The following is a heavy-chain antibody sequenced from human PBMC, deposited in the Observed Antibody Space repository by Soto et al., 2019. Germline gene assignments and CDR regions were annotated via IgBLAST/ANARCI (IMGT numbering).Heavy chain of an antibody. V-gene: IGHV1-69*12. CDR3: ARYVPAAGYYYGMDV. D-gene: IGHD2-2*01. Sequence: QVQLVQSGAEVKRPGSSVKVSCKASGGTVSSYAISWVRQAPGQGLEWMGGIIPIFGTANYAQKFQGRVTITADESTSTAYMELSSLRSEDTAAYYCARYVPAAGYYYGMDVWGQGTTVTVSS. J-gene: IGHJ6*02. CDR2: IIPIFGTA. CDR1: GGTVSSYA.